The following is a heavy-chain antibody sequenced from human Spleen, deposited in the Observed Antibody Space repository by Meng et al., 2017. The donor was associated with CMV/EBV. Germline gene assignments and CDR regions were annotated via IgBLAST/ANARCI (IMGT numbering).Heavy chain of an antibody. CDR3: ARGSYILEWLPYFDY. Sequence: SGYTFTAYFIPWVRQAPGQGLEWMGWVNSYSGDTNYAQNFQGRVAMTWDTSISTAYMELTTLRSDDTAVYYCARGSYILEWLPYFDYWGQGALVTVSS. CDR1: GYTFTAYF. V-gene: IGHV1-2*02. J-gene: IGHJ4*02. CDR2: VNSYSGDT. D-gene: IGHD3-3*01.